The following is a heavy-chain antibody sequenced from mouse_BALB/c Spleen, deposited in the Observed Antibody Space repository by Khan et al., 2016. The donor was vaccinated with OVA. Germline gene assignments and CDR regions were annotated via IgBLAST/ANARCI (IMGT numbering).Heavy chain of an antibody. V-gene: IGHV1-85*01. J-gene: IGHJ4*01. CDR3: ARKRGSMDY. CDR1: GYTFTSYD. CDR2: IFPGDDNT. Sequence: QVQLQQSGTELVKPGASVKLSCKASGYTFTSYDINWVRQRPEQGLEWIGWIFPGDDNTNYNEKFKGKATLTTDKSSSTAYIQLGRRTSEDSAVYFCARKRGSMDYWGQGTSGTVSS.